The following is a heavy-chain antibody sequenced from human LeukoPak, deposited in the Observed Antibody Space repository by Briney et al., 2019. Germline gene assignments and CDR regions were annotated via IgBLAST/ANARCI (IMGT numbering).Heavy chain of an antibody. J-gene: IGHJ4*02. CDR1: GYTFTAHY. Sequence: ASVRVSCKASGYTFTAHYLHWLRQAPGQGLEWMGWINPNNGDSNYAQKFQGRFTMTRDTSISTAYMDLSSLRFDDTAIYYCLTDGGRGQGTLVTVSS. D-gene: IGHD3-3*01. V-gene: IGHV1-2*02. CDR3: LTDGG. CDR2: INPNNGDS.